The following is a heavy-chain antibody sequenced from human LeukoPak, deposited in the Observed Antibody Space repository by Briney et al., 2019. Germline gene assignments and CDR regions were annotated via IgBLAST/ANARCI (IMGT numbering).Heavy chain of an antibody. CDR3: ARGGAAAGGDF. V-gene: IGHV1-69*04. D-gene: IGHD6-13*01. J-gene: IGHJ4*02. CDR2: IIPILGIA. CDR1: GGTFSSYA. Sequence: ASVKVSCKASGGTFSSYAISWVRQAPGQGLEWMGRIIPILGIANYAQKLQGRVTMTTDTSTSTAYLEVRSLTSDDTAVYYCARGGAAAGGDFWGQGTLVAVSS.